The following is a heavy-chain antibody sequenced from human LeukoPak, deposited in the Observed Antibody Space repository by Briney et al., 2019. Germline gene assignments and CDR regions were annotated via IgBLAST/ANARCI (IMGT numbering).Heavy chain of an antibody. CDR2: IRGSGGNT. CDR3: AKDYYDSSIFSAPHLFAC. Sequence: AESLRLSCAASGVTFSNHAMTWVRQASGKGLEWVSSIRGSGGNTYYADSVKGRFTISRDNFQNTLYLQMNSLRAEDTAVYYCAKDYYDSSIFSAPHLFACWGQGTLVTVSS. D-gene: IGHD3-22*01. CDR1: GVTFSNHA. V-gene: IGHV3-23*01. J-gene: IGHJ4*02.